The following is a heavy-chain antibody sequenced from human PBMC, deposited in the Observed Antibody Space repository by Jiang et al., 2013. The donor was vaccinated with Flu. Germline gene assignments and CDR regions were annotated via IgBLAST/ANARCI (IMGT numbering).Heavy chain of an antibody. CDR1: GYTFTSYY. Sequence: VQLVESGAEVKKPGASVKVSCKASGYTFTSYYMHWVRQAPGQGLEWMGIINPSGGSTSYAQKFQGRVTMTRDTSTSTVYVELSSLRSEDTAVYYCASEGCSSTSCYSTAWWFDPWGQGTLVTVSS. CDR3: ASEGCSSTSCYSTAWWFDP. D-gene: IGHD2-2*01. CDR2: INPSGGST. V-gene: IGHV1-46*01. J-gene: IGHJ5*02.